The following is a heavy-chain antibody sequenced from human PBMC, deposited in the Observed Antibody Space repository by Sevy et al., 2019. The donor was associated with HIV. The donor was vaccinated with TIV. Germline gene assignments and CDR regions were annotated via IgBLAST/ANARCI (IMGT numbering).Heavy chain of an antibody. J-gene: IGHJ6*02. CDR3: ARGGPEGYYYYGLDV. D-gene: IGHD5-12*01. Sequence: GGSLRLSCAASGFTFSKYDMHWVRQVSGKSLEWDSGIGYAGDIYYLDSVKGRFTISRENAKNSLYLEMNSLRAGDTALYYCARGGPEGYYYYGLDVWGQGTTVTVSS. CDR1: GFTFSKYD. CDR2: IGYAGDI. V-gene: IGHV3-13*01.